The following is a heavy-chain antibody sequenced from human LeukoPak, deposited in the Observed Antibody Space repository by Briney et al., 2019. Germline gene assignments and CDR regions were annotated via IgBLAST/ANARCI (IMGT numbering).Heavy chain of an antibody. CDR2: ISRGSGYI. V-gene: IGHV3-23*01. CDR1: GFTFSSYA. Sequence: GGSLRLSCAASGFTFSSYAMKWVRSDPGQGLEWVSAISRGSGYIYYADSVKGRFTTSRDNSKNTLYLQMNSLRAEDTALYYCATYEFIIDYWGQGTLVTVSS. J-gene: IGHJ4*02. D-gene: IGHD3-22*01. CDR3: ATYEFIIDY.